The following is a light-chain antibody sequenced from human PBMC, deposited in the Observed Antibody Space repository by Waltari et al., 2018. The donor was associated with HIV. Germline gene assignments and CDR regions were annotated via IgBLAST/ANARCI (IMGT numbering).Light chain of an antibody. CDR1: QSVSSSS. CDR2: GAS. V-gene: IGKV3-20*01. CDR3: QQYGSSPWT. Sequence: EIVLTQSPGTLSLSPGERATLSCRASQSVSSSSLAWYQQKPGQAPRLLIYGASSRATGIPDRFGGRGSGTDFTLTISRLESEDFAVYYCQQYGSSPWTFGQGTKVEIK. J-gene: IGKJ1*01.